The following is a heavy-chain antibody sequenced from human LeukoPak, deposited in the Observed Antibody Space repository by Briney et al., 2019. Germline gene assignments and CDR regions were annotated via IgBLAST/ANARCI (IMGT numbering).Heavy chain of an antibody. J-gene: IGHJ4*02. Sequence: SETLSLTCAVSGYSISSGYYWGWIRQPPGKGLEWIGSIYHSGSTYYNPSLKSRVTISVDTSKNQFSLKLSSVTAADTTVYYCARITVDDFWSGYRFDYWGQGTLVTVSS. V-gene: IGHV4-38-2*01. CDR2: IYHSGST. D-gene: IGHD3-3*01. CDR1: GYSISSGYY. CDR3: ARITVDDFWSGYRFDY.